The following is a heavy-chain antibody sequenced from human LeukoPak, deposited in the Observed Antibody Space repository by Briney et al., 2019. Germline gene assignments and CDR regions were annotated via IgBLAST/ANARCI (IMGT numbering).Heavy chain of an antibody. CDR3: AKDTIHGPSITMVRGSWGYAFDI. J-gene: IGHJ3*02. V-gene: IGHV3-9*01. D-gene: IGHD3-10*01. Sequence: GRSLRLSCAASGFTFDDYAMHWVRQAPGKGLEWVSGISWNSGSIGYADSVKGRFTISRDNAKNSLYLQMNSLRAEDTALYYCAKDTIHGPSITMVRGSWGYAFDIWGQGTMVTVSS. CDR1: GFTFDDYA. CDR2: ISWNSGSI.